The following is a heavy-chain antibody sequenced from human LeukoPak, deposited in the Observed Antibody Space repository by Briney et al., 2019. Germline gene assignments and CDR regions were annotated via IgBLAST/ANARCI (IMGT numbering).Heavy chain of an antibody. D-gene: IGHD3-10*01. CDR3: ARERITMVRGVIEGYDY. J-gene: IGHJ4*02. CDR1: GGSISSSSYY. CDR2: IYYSGST. Sequence: SETLSLTCTVSGGSISSSSYYWGWVRQPPGKGLEWVGSIYYSGSTYYNPSLKSRVTISVDTSKNQFSLKLSSVTAADTAVYYCARERITMVRGVIEGYDYWGQGTLVTVSS. V-gene: IGHV4-39*07.